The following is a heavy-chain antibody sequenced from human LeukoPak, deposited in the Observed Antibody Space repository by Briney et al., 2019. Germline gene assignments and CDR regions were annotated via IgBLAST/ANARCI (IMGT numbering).Heavy chain of an antibody. Sequence: GGSLRLSCAASGFTFSSYVMHWVRQAPGKGLEWVALIWYDGTNKYYADPVRGRFTISRDKSKNTLYLQMNSLRAEDTAVYYCAKVCDNSGYYSPCFDYWGQGTLVTVSS. V-gene: IGHV3-33*03. CDR2: IWYDGTNK. D-gene: IGHD3-22*01. CDR1: GFTFSSYV. CDR3: AKVCDNSGYYSPCFDY. J-gene: IGHJ4*02.